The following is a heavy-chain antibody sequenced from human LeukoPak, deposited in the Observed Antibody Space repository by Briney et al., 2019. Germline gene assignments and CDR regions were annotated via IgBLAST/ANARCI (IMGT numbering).Heavy chain of an antibody. CDR2: IYPGDSDT. Sequence: EESLKISCKGSGYSFTSYWIGWVRQMPGKGLEWMGIIYPGDSDTRYSPSFQGQVTISADKSISTAYLQWSSLKASDTAMYYCARSRYNWNDGSSWFDPWGQGTLVTVSS. CDR3: ARSRYNWNDGSSWFDP. V-gene: IGHV5-51*01. J-gene: IGHJ5*02. D-gene: IGHD1-1*01. CDR1: GYSFTSYW.